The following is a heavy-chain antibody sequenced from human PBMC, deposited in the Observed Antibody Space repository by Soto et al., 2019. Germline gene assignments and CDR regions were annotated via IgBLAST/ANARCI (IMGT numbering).Heavy chain of an antibody. D-gene: IGHD6-19*01. CDR2: INAGNGNT. CDR1: GYTFTSYA. Sequence: ASLKVSCKASGYTFTSYAMHWVRQAPGQRLEWMGWINAGNGNTKYSQKFQGRVTITRDTSASTAYMELSSLRSEDTAVYYCARDSSGWYLVDYWGQGTLVTVSS. V-gene: IGHV1-3*01. CDR3: ARDSSGWYLVDY. J-gene: IGHJ4*02.